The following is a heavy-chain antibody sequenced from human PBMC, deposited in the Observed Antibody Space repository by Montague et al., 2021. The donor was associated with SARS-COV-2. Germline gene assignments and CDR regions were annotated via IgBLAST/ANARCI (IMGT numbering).Heavy chain of an antibody. Sequence: SETLSLTCTVSGGSISSYYWSWIRQPPGKGLEWIGYIYYSGSTNYNPSLKSRVTISVDTSKNQFSLKLRSVTAADTAVYYCARTGLGDYDILAGYTVNAFDIWGQGTTVTVSS. CDR1: GGSISSYY. CDR2: IYYSGST. D-gene: IGHD3-9*01. CDR3: ARTGLGDYDILAGYTVNAFDI. J-gene: IGHJ3*02. V-gene: IGHV4-59*01.